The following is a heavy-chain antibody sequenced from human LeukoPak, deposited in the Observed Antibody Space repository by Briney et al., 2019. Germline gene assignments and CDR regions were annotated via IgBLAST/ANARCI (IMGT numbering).Heavy chain of an antibody. V-gene: IGHV1-46*01. Sequence: ASVKVSCKASGYTFTSYYMHWVRQAPGQGLEWMGIINPSGGSTSYAQKFQGRVTMTRDMSTSTVYMELSSLRSDDTAVYYCARSLRTFVTVTTIFDYWGQGTLVTVSS. D-gene: IGHD4-17*01. CDR3: ARSLRTFVTVTTIFDY. J-gene: IGHJ4*02. CDR1: GYTFTSYY. CDR2: INPSGGST.